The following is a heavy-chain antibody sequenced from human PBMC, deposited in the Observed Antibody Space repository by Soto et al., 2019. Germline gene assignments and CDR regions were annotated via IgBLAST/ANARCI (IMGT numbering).Heavy chain of an antibody. D-gene: IGHD3-10*01. V-gene: IGHV3-7*01. CDR2: IKQDGSEK. CDR3: ARDDGSGGEATAYYYGMDV. CDR1: GFTFSSYW. Sequence: PGGSLRLSCAASGFTFSSYWMSWVRQAPGKGLEWVANIKQDGSEKYYVDSVKGRFTISRDNAKNSLYLQMNSLRAEDTAVYYFARDDGSGGEATAYYYGMDVWGQGTTVTVSS. J-gene: IGHJ6*02.